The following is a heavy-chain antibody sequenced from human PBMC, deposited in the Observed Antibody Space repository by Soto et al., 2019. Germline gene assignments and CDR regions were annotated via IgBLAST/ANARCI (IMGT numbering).Heavy chain of an antibody. CDR3: ARGVRGYSYGSWYYYGMDV. J-gene: IGHJ6*02. V-gene: IGHV4-34*01. Sequence: SETLSLTCAVYGGSFSGYYWSWIRQPPGKGLEWIGEINHSGSTNYNPSLKSRVTISVDTSKNQFSLKLSSVTAADTAVYYCARGVRGYSYGSWYYYGMDVWGQGTTVTVSS. CDR2: INHSGST. D-gene: IGHD5-18*01. CDR1: GGSFSGYY.